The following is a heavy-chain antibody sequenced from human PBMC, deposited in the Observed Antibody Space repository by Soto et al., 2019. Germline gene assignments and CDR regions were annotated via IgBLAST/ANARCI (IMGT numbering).Heavy chain of an antibody. CDR3: AREGAGTNAVGY. CDR1: GYTFTNYG. D-gene: IGHD2-2*01. V-gene: IGHV1-18*01. J-gene: IGHJ4*02. Sequence: QVQLVQSGPEVKKPGASVKVSCKASGYTFTNYGFNWVRQAPGQGLEWMGWISAYNGHTKYSQIFQAKVIMTTATPTSTAYMELRSLTSDDAAVYYCAREGAGTNAVGYWGQGTLVTVSA. CDR2: ISAYNGHT.